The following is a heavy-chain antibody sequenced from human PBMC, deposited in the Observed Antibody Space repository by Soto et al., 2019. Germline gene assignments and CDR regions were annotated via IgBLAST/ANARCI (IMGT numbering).Heavy chain of an antibody. J-gene: IGHJ1*01. CDR2: INPNSGGT. D-gene: IGHD2-15*01. CDR3: ARTGYCSGGSCYFAEYFQH. Sequence: ASVKVSCKASGYTFTGYYMHWVRQAPGQGLEWMGWINPNSGGTNYAQKFQGRVTMTRDTSISTAYMELSRLRSDDTAVYYCARTGYCSGGSCYFAEYFQHWGQGTLVTVSS. CDR1: GYTFTGYY. V-gene: IGHV1-2*02.